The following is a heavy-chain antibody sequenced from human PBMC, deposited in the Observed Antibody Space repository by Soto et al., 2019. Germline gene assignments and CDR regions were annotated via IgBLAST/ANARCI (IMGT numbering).Heavy chain of an antibody. CDR3: ARDHRGIGYCSGGSCYSGFDY. J-gene: IGHJ4*02. V-gene: IGHV1-46*01. Sequence: ASVKVSCKATVYTFTSYYMHCVRQAPGQKLERMGIINPSGGSTSYAQKFQGRVTMTRDTSTSTVYMELSSLRSEDTAVYYCARDHRGIGYCSGGSCYSGFDYWGQGTLVTVSS. D-gene: IGHD2-15*01. CDR1: VYTFTSYY. CDR2: INPSGGST.